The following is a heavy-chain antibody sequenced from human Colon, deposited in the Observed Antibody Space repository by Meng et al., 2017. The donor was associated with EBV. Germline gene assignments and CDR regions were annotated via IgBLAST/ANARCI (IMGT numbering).Heavy chain of an antibody. CDR1: GGSVSSGGYY. Sequence: VQLQESGPGLVKHSQTLSLTCTVSGGSVSSGGYYWTWIRQHPGKGLEWFGHIYYSGSTFYNPSLKRRVIISIDTSKNQFSLNLRSVTAADTAVYYCARVSSGWDYFDYWGQGTLVTVFS. CDR3: ARVSSGWDYFDY. J-gene: IGHJ4*02. D-gene: IGHD6-19*01. CDR2: IYYSGST. V-gene: IGHV4-31*03.